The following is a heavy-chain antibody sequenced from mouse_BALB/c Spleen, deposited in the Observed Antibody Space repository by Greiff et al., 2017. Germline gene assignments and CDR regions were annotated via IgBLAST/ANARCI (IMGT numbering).Heavy chain of an antibody. D-gene: IGHD2-3*01. Sequence: VQLQQSGPGLVKPSQSLSLTCTVTGYSITSDYAWNWIRQFPGNKLEWMGYISYSGSTSYNPSLKSRISITRDTSKNQFFLQLNSVTTEDTATYYCARKGDGYYWYFDVWGAGTTVTVSS. V-gene: IGHV3-2*02. CDR1: GYSITSDYA. CDR3: ARKGDGYYWYFDV. J-gene: IGHJ1*01. CDR2: ISYSGST.